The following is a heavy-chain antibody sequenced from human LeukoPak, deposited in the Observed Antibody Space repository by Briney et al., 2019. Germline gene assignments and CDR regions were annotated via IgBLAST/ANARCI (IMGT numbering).Heavy chain of an antibody. D-gene: IGHD5-18*01. CDR1: GFTFSSYS. V-gene: IGHV3-21*01. J-gene: IGHJ4*02. CDR3: ARDGYSYGSPADY. Sequence: GGSLRLSCAASGFTFSSYSMNWVRQAPGKGLEWVSSISSSSSYIYYADSVKGRFTISRDNTKNSLYLQMNSLRAEDTAVYYCARDGYSYGSPADYWGQRTLVTISS. CDR2: ISSSSSYI.